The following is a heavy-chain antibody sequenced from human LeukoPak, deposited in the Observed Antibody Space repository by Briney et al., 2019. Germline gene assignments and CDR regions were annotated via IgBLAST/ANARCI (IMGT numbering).Heavy chain of an antibody. J-gene: IGHJ3*02. D-gene: IGHD3-22*01. CDR2: IYIGDRA. V-gene: IGHV3-53*01. Sequence: GGSLRLSCAAPGFSVINKYVTWVRQAPGKGLEWVSVIYIGDRADYSDSVKGRFTLSRDNFKNTVYLQMNNLRAEDSAVYYCAKGAITMIGPDAFDIWGQGTMLTVSS. CDR3: AKGAITMIGPDAFDI. CDR1: GFSVINKY.